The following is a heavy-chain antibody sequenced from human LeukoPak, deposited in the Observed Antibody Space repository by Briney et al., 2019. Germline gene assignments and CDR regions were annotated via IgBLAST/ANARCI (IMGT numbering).Heavy chain of an antibody. CDR2: ISESGGSL. CDR3: ARVGRSTWYYFDY. CDR1: GYTLSTYG. Sequence: PGGSLRLSCAASGYTLSTYGMSWVRQAPGKGLEWVSGISESGGSLYYAASVQGRFTISRDNSKNMLYLQMNSLRADDTAVYYCARVGRSTWYYFDYWGQGTLVAVSS. V-gene: IGHV3-23*01. J-gene: IGHJ4*02. D-gene: IGHD6-13*01.